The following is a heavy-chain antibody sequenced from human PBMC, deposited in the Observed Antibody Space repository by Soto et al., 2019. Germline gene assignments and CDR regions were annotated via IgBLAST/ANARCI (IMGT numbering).Heavy chain of an antibody. CDR1: GYTFTSYA. J-gene: IGHJ3*02. Sequence: EASVKVSCKASGYTFTSYAMHWVRQAPGQRLEWMGWINAGNGNTKYSQKFQGRVTITRDTSASTAYMELSSLRSEDTAVYYCASPMRVGGDAFDIWGQGTMVTVSS. V-gene: IGHV1-3*01. D-gene: IGHD1-26*01. CDR3: ASPMRVGGDAFDI. CDR2: INAGNGNT.